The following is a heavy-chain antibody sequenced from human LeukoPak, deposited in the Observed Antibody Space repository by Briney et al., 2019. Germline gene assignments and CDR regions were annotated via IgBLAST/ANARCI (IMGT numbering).Heavy chain of an antibody. D-gene: IGHD7-27*01. J-gene: IGHJ4*02. CDR1: GYTSTGYY. CDR3: ARDLGWGILVLDY. Sequence: ASVKVSCKASGYTSTGYYMHWVRQAPGQGLEWVGWINPNSGGTNYAQKFQGWVTMTRDTSISTAYMELSRLRSDDTAVYYCARDLGWGILVLDYWGQGTLVTVSS. CDR2: INPNSGGT. V-gene: IGHV1-2*04.